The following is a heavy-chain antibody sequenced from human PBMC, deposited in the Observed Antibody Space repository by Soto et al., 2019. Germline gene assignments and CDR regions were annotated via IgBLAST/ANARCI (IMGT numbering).Heavy chain of an antibody. CDR3: ARRGSGSYHDY. J-gene: IGHJ4*02. CDR2: ISGSGGST. CDR1: GFTFSSYA. V-gene: IGHV3-23*01. Sequence: GGSLRLSRAASGFTFSSYAMRWVRQAPGKGLEWVSAISGSGGSTYYADSVKGRFTISRDNSKNTLYLQMNSLRAEDTAVYYCARRGSGSYHDYWGQGTLVTVSS. D-gene: IGHD1-26*01.